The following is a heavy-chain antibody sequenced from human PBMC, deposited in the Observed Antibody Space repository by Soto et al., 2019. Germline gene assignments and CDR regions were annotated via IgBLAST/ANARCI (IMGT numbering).Heavy chain of an antibody. V-gene: IGHV3-53*01. CDR3: ARDRSDSSRADSFDV. CDR1: GFNVSNTY. J-gene: IGHJ3*01. CDR2: IYRGVAT. D-gene: IGHD6-25*01. Sequence: EVQLVESGGGLIQPGGSLRLSCAVSGFNVSNTYMSWVRQAPGKGLEWVSVIYRGVATYYADSVRGRFTISRDTSKNTVYLQMHSLRAEDTAVYYCARDRSDSSRADSFDVWGQGTMVTVSS.